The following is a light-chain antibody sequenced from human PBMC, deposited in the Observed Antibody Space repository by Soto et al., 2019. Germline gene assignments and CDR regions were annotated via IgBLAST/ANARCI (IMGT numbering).Light chain of an antibody. CDR3: QQYGSSPPSST. CDR1: QRVSSGY. Sequence: EIVLTQSPGTLSLSPGERATLSCRASQRVSSGYLAWYQQKPGQAPRLLISGASNRATDIPDRFSGRGSGTDFTLTISRLEPEDFAVYYCQQYGSSPPSSTFGQGTRLEIK. J-gene: IGKJ5*01. CDR2: GAS. V-gene: IGKV3-20*01.